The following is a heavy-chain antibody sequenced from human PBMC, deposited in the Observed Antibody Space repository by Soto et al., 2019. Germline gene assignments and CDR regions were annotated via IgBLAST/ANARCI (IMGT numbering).Heavy chain of an antibody. J-gene: IGHJ4*02. D-gene: IGHD1-1*01. V-gene: IGHV4-39*01. CDR2: TYYTGST. CDR1: GGSISSTRYY. Sequence: PSETQSLTCTVAGGSISSTRYYWGWIRQPPGKGLEWIGTTYYTGSTYYNPSLKSRVTISVDMSKNQFSLKVRSVTAADTAVYYCVSGPGTTADYWGQGTLVTVSS. CDR3: VSGPGTTADY.